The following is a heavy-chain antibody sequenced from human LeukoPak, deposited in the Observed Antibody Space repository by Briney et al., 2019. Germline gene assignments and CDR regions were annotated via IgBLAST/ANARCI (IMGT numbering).Heavy chain of an antibody. CDR3: ARGDSSGYVGDY. D-gene: IGHD6-13*01. Sequence: SVKVSCKASGYTFTSYDINWVRQATGQGLEWMGWMNRNSGNTGYAQKFQGRVTMTRNTSKSTAYMELSSLGSEDTAVYYCARGDSSGYVGDYWGQRTLVTVSS. J-gene: IGHJ4*02. CDR1: GYTFTSYD. V-gene: IGHV1-8*01. CDR2: MNRNSGNT.